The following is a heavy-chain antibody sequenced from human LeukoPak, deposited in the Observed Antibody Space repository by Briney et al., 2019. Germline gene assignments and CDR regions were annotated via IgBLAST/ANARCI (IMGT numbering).Heavy chain of an antibody. CDR1: GFTFSTYW. J-gene: IGHJ6*03. D-gene: IGHD4-11*01. V-gene: IGHV3-74*01. CDR3: TRPMTTVYHYYYYMDV. Sequence: GGSLRLSCAASGFTFSTYWMHWVRQAPGKGLVWVSRINSVGSSTNYADSVKGRFTISRDNTKNTLYLQTNSLRAEDTAVYYCTRPMTTVYHYYYYMDVWGKGTTVTVSS. CDR2: INSVGSST.